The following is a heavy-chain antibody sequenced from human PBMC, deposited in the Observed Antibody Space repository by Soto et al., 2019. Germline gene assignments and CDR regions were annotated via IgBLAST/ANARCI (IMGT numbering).Heavy chain of an antibody. Sequence: QVQLVESGGGVVQPGRSLRLSCAASGFTFSSYAMHWVRQAPGKGLEWVAVISYDGSNKYYADSVKGRFTIPRDNSKNTLYLQMNSLRAEDTAVYYCAREETPPGIWYYYYGMDVWGQGTTVTVSS. CDR3: AREETPPGIWYYYYGMDV. D-gene: IGHD1-20*01. CDR2: ISYDGSNK. V-gene: IGHV3-30-3*01. CDR1: GFTFSSYA. J-gene: IGHJ6*02.